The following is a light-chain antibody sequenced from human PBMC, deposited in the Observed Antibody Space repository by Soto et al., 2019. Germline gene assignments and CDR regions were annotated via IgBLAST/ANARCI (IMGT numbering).Light chain of an antibody. CDR3: GSKAGSNKHVV. CDR1: SSDIGASNS. V-gene: IGLV2-8*01. J-gene: IGLJ2*01. Sequence: QSVLTQPPSASGSPGQSVTISCAGSSSDIGASNSVSWYQQHPGKAPKLLISEVTKRPSGVPDRFSGSKSGNTASLTVSGLQADDEADYYCGSKAGSNKHVVFGGGTKLTFL. CDR2: EVT.